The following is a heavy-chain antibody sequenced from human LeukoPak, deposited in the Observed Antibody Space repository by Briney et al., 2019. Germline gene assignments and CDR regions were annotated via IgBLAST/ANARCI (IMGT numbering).Heavy chain of an antibody. CDR3: ARVPYYYDSSGYYSEPYYFDY. D-gene: IGHD3-22*01. V-gene: IGHV4-30-4*01. Sequence: SQTLSLTCTVSGGSISSGDYYWSWIRQPPGKGLEWIGYIYYSGSTYYNQSLKSRVTISVDTSKNQFSLKLSSVTAADTAVYYCARVPYYYDSSGYYSEPYYFDYWGQGTLVTVSS. CDR1: GGSISSGDYY. CDR2: IYYSGST. J-gene: IGHJ4*02.